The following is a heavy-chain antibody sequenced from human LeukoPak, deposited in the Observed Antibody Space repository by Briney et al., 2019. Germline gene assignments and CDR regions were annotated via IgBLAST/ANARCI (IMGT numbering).Heavy chain of an antibody. CDR2: INTKTGNP. CDR1: GNTFSSYA. D-gene: IGHD4-17*01. J-gene: IGHJ5*02. V-gene: IGHV7-4-1*02. CDR3: ARDGDYAGGDNWFDP. Sequence: ASVKVSCKASGNTFSSYAMNWVRQAPGQGPEWMGWINTKTGNPTYAQGFTGRFVFSLDSSVSTAYLQISSLKAEDTAVYYCARDGDYAGGDNWFDPWGQGTLVIVSS.